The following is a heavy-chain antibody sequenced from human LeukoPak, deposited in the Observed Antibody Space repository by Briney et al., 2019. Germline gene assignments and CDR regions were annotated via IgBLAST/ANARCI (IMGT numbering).Heavy chain of an antibody. D-gene: IGHD3-10*01. Sequence: GGSLRLSCAASGFTFSSYAMHWVRQAPGKGLEGVAVISYDGSNKYYADSVKGRFTISRDNSKNTLYLQMNSLRAEDTAVYYCARGGYYGSGSYYNPIDYWGQGTLVTVSS. V-gene: IGHV3-30*04. J-gene: IGHJ4*02. CDR3: ARGGYYGSGSYYNPIDY. CDR1: GFTFSSYA. CDR2: ISYDGSNK.